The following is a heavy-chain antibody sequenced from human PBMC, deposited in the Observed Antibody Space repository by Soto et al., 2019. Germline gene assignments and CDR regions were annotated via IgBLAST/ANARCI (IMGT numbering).Heavy chain of an antibody. CDR3: AKDEALGVSTYLGPFDY. CDR1: GFTFSSYG. J-gene: IGHJ4*02. CDR2: ISYDGSNK. V-gene: IGHV3-30*18. D-gene: IGHD2-2*01. Sequence: QPGGSLRLSCAASGFTFSSYGMHWVRQAPGKGLEWVAVISYDGSNKYYADSVKGRFTISRDNSKNTLYLQMNSLRAEDTAVFYCAKDEALGVSTYLGPFDYWGQGTLVTVSS.